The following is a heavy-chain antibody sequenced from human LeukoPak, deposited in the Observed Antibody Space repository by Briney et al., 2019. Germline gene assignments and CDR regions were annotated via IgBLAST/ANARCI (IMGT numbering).Heavy chain of an antibody. CDR2: ISSSGSTM. CDR3: ARSYYYHGMDV. J-gene: IGHJ6*02. CDR1: GLTFSIFE. Sequence: PGGSLRLSCEASGLTFSIFEMNWVRQAPGKGLDWVSYISSSGSTMYYADSVKGRFTISRDNAKNSLYLQMSSLRADDTAVYYCARSYYYHGMDVWGQGTTVTVSS. V-gene: IGHV3-48*03.